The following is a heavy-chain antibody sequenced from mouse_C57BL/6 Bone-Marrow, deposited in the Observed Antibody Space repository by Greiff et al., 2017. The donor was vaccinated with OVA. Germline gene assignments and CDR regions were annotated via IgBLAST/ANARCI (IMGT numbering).Heavy chain of an antibody. J-gene: IGHJ3*01. Sequence: EVKVIESGGGLVKPGGSLKLSCAASGFTFSSYAMSWVRQTPEKRLEWVATISDGGSYTYYPDNVKGRFTISSDNTKNNLYLQMSHLKSEDTAMYYCARDGNYCWFAYWGQGTLVTVSA. CDR1: GFTFSSYA. CDR3: ARDGNYCWFAY. CDR2: ISDGGSYT. D-gene: IGHD2-1*01. V-gene: IGHV5-4*01.